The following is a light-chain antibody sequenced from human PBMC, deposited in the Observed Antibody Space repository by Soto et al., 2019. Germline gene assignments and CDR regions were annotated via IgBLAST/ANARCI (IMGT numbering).Light chain of an antibody. CDR2: DAS. J-gene: IGKJ5*01. V-gene: IGKV3-11*01. Sequence: LKKSPGTLSLNTGETATISCRASQSVSSSYLAWYQQKPGQAPRLLIYDASNRATGIPARFSGSGSGTDFTLTISSLEPEDFAVYYCQQRSNWPITFGQGTRLEIK. CDR3: QQRSNWPIT. CDR1: QSVSSSY.